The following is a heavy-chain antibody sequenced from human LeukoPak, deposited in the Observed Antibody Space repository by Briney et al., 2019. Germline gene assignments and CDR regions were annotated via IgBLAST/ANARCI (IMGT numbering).Heavy chain of an antibody. CDR1: GFTFSSYS. CDR3: ARDPYSSGWYKDAFDI. D-gene: IGHD6-19*01. V-gene: IGHV3-21*01. CDR2: ISGSSSSI. Sequence: GGSLRLSCAASGFTFSSYSMNWVRQAPGKGLEWVSSISGSSSSINYADSVKGRFTISRDNAQNSLFLQLNSLRAEDTAVYYCARDPYSSGWYKDAFDIWGQGTMVTVSS. J-gene: IGHJ3*02.